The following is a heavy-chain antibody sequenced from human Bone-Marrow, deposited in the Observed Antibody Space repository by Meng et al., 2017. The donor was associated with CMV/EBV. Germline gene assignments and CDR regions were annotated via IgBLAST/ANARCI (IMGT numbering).Heavy chain of an antibody. CDR3: AKMGHKGEYQLLSDLFDY. CDR2: ISGSGGST. CDR1: GFTFSSYA. V-gene: IGHV3-23*01. Sequence: GGSLRLSCAASGFTFSSYAMSWVRQAPGKGLEWVSAISGSGGSTYYADSVKGRFTISRDNSKNTLYLQMDSLRAEDTAVYYCAKMGHKGEYQLLSDLFDYWGQGTLVTFYS. J-gene: IGHJ4*02. D-gene: IGHD2-2*01.